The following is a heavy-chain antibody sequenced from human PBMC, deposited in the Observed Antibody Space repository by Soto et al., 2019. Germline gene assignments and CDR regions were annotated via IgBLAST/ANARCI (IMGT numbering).Heavy chain of an antibody. J-gene: IGHJ5*02. CDR2: IYYSGST. CDR1: GGSISSGGYY. V-gene: IGHV4-31*03. Sequence: QVQLQESGPGLVKPSQTLSLTCTVSGGSISSGGYYWSWIRQHPGKGLEWIGYIYYSGSTYYNPYLKCRVTLSVETSNTQFSRELSSVTAADTAVYYWARAQQLVTFGWFDPWGQGTLVTVSS. D-gene: IGHD6-13*01. CDR3: ARAQQLVTFGWFDP.